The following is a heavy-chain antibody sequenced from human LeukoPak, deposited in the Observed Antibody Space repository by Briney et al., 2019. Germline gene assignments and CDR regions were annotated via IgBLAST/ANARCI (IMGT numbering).Heavy chain of an antibody. D-gene: IGHD3-22*01. CDR1: GFTFSGYD. CDR3: AKAHSSNPSTMIAPGY. V-gene: IGHV3-13*01. J-gene: IGHJ4*02. CDR2: IGTAGDT. Sequence: GGSLRLSCAASGFTFSGYDMHWVRQATGKGLEWVSGIGTAGDTYYPGSVKGRFTISRENAKNSLYLQMNSLRGGDTAVYYCAKAHSSNPSTMIAPGYWGQGTLVTVSS.